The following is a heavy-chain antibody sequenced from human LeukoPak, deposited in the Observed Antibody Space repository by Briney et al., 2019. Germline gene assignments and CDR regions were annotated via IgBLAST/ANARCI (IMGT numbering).Heavy chain of an antibody. V-gene: IGHV3-74*01. J-gene: IGHJ4*02. D-gene: IGHD6-19*01. CDR3: TRATAVAFDY. Sequence: GGSLRLSRAASGFTFSTYWMHWVRQAPGKGLVWVSRINPDGTSTSNADSVKGRFTISRDNAKNTVYLQVNSLRAEDTAVYYCTRATAVAFDYWGQGTLVTV. CDR1: GFTFSTYW. CDR2: INPDGTST.